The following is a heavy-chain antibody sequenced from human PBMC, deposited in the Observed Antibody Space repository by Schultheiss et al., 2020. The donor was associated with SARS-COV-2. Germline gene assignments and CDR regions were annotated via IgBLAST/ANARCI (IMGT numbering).Heavy chain of an antibody. V-gene: IGHV3-48*04. J-gene: IGHJ3*02. CDR1: GFTFSSYA. Sequence: GGSLRLSCAASGFTFSSYAMHWVRQAPGKGLEWVSYISSSGSTIYYADSVKGRFTISRDNAKNSLYLQMNSLRAGDTAVYYCARENPAGGKGAFDIWGQGTMVTVSS. CDR3: ARENPAGGKGAFDI. D-gene: IGHD4-23*01. CDR2: ISSSGSTI.